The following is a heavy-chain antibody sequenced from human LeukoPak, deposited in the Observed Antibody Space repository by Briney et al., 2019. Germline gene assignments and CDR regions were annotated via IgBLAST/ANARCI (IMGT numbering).Heavy chain of an antibody. V-gene: IGHV4-4*07. CDR3: ARHGNGGPDILTGYRTPSSFDY. D-gene: IGHD3-9*01. CDR1: GGSISSYY. CDR2: IYTSGST. J-gene: IGHJ4*02. Sequence: NTSETLSLTCTVSGGSISSYYWSWIRQPAGKGLEWIGRIYTSGSTNYNPSLKSRVTMSVDTSKNQFSLKLSSVTAADTAVYYCARHGNGGPDILTGYRTPSSFDYWGQGTLVTVSS.